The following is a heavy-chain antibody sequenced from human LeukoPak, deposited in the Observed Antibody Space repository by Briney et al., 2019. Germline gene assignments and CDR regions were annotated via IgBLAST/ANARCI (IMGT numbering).Heavy chain of an antibody. V-gene: IGHV3-30-3*01. CDR2: ISYDGSNK. D-gene: IGHD6-19*01. CDR3: ARDSIAVAGTGEFDY. Sequence: GGSLRLSCAASGFTFSSYAMHWVRQAPGKGLEWVAVISYDGSNKYYADSVKGRFTISRDNSKNTLYLQMNSLRAEDTAVYYCARDSIAVAGTGEFDYWGQGTLVTVSS. J-gene: IGHJ4*02. CDR1: GFTFSSYA.